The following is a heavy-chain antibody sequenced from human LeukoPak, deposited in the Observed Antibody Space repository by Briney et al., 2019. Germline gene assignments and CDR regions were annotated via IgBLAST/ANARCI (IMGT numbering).Heavy chain of an antibody. CDR1: GFTFDNYA. Sequence: GGSLRLSCAASGFTFDNYAMHWVRHAPGKGLEWVSGISWNSGSIGYADSVKGRFTISRDNAKNSLYLQMNSLRAEDTALYYCAKDLYGSGSYLDAFDIWGQGTMVTVSS. D-gene: IGHD3-10*01. CDR3: AKDLYGSGSYLDAFDI. J-gene: IGHJ3*02. V-gene: IGHV3-9*01. CDR2: ISWNSGSI.